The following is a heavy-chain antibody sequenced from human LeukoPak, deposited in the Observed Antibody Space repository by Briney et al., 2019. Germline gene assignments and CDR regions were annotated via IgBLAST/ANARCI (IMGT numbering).Heavy chain of an antibody. V-gene: IGHV3-21*04. CDR3: AKAHLLDYYDSSGYYVGDY. CDR2: IGTDGSYI. J-gene: IGHJ4*02. Sequence: PGGSLRLSCAASGFTFSSHNMNWVRQAPMKGLEWVSSIGTDGSYIYYADSVQGRFTISRDNAKNSLYLQMNSLRAEDTAVYYCAKAHLLDYYDSSGYYVGDYWGQGTLVTVSS. CDR1: GFTFSSHN. D-gene: IGHD3-22*01.